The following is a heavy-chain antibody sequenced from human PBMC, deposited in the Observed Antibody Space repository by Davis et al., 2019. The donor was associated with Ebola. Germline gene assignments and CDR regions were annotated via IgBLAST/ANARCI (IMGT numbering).Heavy chain of an antibody. CDR2: IKHDGSEK. J-gene: IGHJ4*02. CDR1: GFIFRNYW. D-gene: IGHD2-2*01. CDR3: AKGDCDSTSCLGAIDY. V-gene: IGHV3-7*01. Sequence: GESLKISCAVSGFIFRNYWMTWVRQTPGKGLEWVANIKHDGSEKYYVDSVRGRFTISRDNAKNSLYLQMTSLRAEDTAVYYCAKGDCDSTSCLGAIDYWGQGTLVSVSS.